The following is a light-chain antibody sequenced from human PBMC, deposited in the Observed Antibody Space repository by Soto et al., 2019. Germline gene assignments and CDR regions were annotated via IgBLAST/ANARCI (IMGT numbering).Light chain of an antibody. CDR2: DAS. Sequence: EIVLIQSPATLSLSPGERATLSCRASQSVSSYLAWYQQKPGQAPRLLIYDASNRATGIPARFSGSGSGTDFTLTISSLEPEDFAVYYRQQRSNWPITFGQGTRLEIK. CDR3: QQRSNWPIT. V-gene: IGKV3-11*01. CDR1: QSVSSY. J-gene: IGKJ5*01.